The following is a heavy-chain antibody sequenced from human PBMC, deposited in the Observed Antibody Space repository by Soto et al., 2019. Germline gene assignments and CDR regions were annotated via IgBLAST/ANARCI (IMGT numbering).Heavy chain of an antibody. CDR3: AMTRLYDTGTNDYHRDALDI. CDR1: GFSFGTYV. Sequence: EVQLLESGGGMVEPRGSFKLSCAASGFSFGTYVMNWVRQAPGKGLEWVSGISGSGGRVYSADSVKGRFTISRDNSRNTLYLQMNSLRAEDTAIYYCAMTRLYDTGTNDYHRDALDIWGQGTQVTVSS. CDR2: ISGSGGRV. J-gene: IGHJ3*02. V-gene: IGHV3-23*01. D-gene: IGHD3-22*01.